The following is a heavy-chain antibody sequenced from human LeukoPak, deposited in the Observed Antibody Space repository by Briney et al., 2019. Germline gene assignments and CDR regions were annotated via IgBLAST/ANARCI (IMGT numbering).Heavy chain of an antibody. J-gene: IGHJ5*02. Sequence: SVKVSCKASGGTFSSYTISWVRQAPGQGLEWMGRIIPMLGIVNYAQKLQGRVTITADQSTSTANMELSSLRSEDTAIYYCARTYCSSTSCYTQWFDPWGQGTLVTVSS. CDR2: IIPMLGIV. D-gene: IGHD2-2*01. CDR1: GGTFSSYT. V-gene: IGHV1-69*02. CDR3: ARTYCSSTSCYTQWFDP.